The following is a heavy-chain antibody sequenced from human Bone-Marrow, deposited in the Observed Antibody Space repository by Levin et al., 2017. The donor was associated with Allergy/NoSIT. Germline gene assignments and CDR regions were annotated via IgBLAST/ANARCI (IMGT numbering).Heavy chain of an antibody. Sequence: SETLSLTCTVSGGSISSYYWSWIRQPPGKGLEWIGYIYYSGSTNYNPSLKSRVTISVDTSKNQFSLKLSSVTAADTAVYYCARYITMVRGVGYYYYGMDVWGQGTTVTVSS. J-gene: IGHJ6*02. CDR2: IYYSGST. V-gene: IGHV4-59*08. D-gene: IGHD3-10*01. CDR3: ARYITMVRGVGYYYYGMDV. CDR1: GGSISSYY.